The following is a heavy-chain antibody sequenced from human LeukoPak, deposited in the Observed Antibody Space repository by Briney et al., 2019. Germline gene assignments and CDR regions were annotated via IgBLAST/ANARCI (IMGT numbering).Heavy chain of an antibody. J-gene: IGHJ4*02. CDR3: AKAPTQYDSSGYVDY. CDR1: EFTFSSYG. D-gene: IGHD3-22*01. CDR2: IRYDGNTK. V-gene: IGHV3-30*02. Sequence: GGSLRLSCAASEFTFSSYGMHWVRQAPGKGLEWMAFIRYDGNTKYYADSVKGRFTVSRDNSKNTLYLQMNSLRAEDTAVYYCAKAPTQYDSSGYVDYWGQGTLVTVSS.